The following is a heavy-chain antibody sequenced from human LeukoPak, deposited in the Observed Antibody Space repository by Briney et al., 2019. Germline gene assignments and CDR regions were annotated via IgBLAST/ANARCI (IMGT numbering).Heavy chain of an antibody. D-gene: IGHD2-21*02. CDR1: GYTFTGYY. Sequence: ASVKVSCKASGYTFTGYYVHWVRQAPGQGLEWMGRINPNSGDTNYAQKFQGRVTMTRDTSISTAYMELSRLRSDDTVVYYCARDYCGGDCFPDYWGQGTLVTVSS. J-gene: IGHJ4*02. V-gene: IGHV1-2*05. CDR3: ARDYCGGDCFPDY. CDR2: INPNSGDT.